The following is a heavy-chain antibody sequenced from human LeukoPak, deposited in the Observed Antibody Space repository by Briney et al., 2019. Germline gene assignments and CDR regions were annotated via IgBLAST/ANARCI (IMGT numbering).Heavy chain of an antibody. Sequence: GASVKVSCTASGYTFTSYDINWVRQATGQGLEWMGWMNPNSGNTGYARKFQGRVTMTRNTSISTAYMELSSLRSEDTAVYYCARGRRGSGSYYSDYWGQGTLVTVSS. V-gene: IGHV1-8*01. CDR3: ARGRRGSGSYYSDY. D-gene: IGHD3-10*01. CDR1: GYTFTSYD. CDR2: MNPNSGNT. J-gene: IGHJ4*02.